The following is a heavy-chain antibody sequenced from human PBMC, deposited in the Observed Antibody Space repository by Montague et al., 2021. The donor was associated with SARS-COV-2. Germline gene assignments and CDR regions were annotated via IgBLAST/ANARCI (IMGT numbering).Heavy chain of an antibody. V-gene: IGHV4-4*07. J-gene: IGHJ6*02. CDR2: IYTSGST. D-gene: IGHD3-16*02. CDR1: GGCISRYY. Sequence: SETLSLTCTVSGGCISRYYWSWIRQPSGKGLAWIVLIYTSGSTNYNPSLKSRVTMSVDTSKNQFSLKLSSVTAADTAVYYCARDLIVYDYVWGSYRPYGMDVWGQGTTVNVYS. CDR3: ARDLIVYDYVWGSYRPYGMDV.